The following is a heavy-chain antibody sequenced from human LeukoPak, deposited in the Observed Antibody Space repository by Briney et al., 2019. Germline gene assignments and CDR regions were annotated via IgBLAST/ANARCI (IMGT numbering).Heavy chain of an antibody. D-gene: IGHD3-22*01. Sequence: SETLSLTCSVSDGSMKSYHWSWIRQPAGKGLEWIGRIYTSGSTDYNPSLMSRVTMSVDTSKNQFSLKLRSMTAADTAVYYCAKTERKVKLFDIWGQGT. CDR2: IYTSGST. V-gene: IGHV4-4*07. CDR1: DGSMKSYH. J-gene: IGHJ3*02. CDR3: AKTERKVKLFDI.